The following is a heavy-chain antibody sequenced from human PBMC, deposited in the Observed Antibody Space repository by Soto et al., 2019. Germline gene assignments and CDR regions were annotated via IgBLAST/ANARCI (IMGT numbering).Heavy chain of an antibody. CDR2: LNSDGSST. V-gene: IGHV3-74*01. CDR3: ARAGVTATIRNAFDI. J-gene: IGHJ3*02. CDR1: GFTFSSYW. Sequence: EVQLVESGGGLVQPGGSLRLSCAASGFTFSSYWMHWVRQAPGKGLVWVSRLNSDGSSTSYADAVKGRFTISRDNAKNTLDLQMNCLRAEDTAVYYCARAGVTATIRNAFDIWGQGTMVTFSS. D-gene: IGHD4-4*01.